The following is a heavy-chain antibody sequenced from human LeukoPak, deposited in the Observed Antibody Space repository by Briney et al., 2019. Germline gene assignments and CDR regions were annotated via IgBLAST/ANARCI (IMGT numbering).Heavy chain of an antibody. CDR2: INYSGST. CDR1: GGSISNYY. Sequence: PSETLSLTCTVSGGSISNYYWSWIRQPPGRGLEWIGYINYSGSTNYNPSLKNRVTISVDTSKNQFSLKATSVTAADTAVYYCARLNGGYWGQGTLVIVSS. CDR3: ARLNGGY. D-gene: IGHD1-1*01. V-gene: IGHV4-59*08. J-gene: IGHJ4*02.